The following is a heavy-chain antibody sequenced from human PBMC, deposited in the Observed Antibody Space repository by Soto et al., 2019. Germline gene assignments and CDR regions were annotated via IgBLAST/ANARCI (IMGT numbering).Heavy chain of an antibody. CDR2: IYWDDDK. CDR3: AHRPRYGDFDY. D-gene: IGHD4-17*01. V-gene: IGHV2-5*02. Sequence: QITLKESGPTLVKPTQTLTVTCTFSGFSLSTSGVGVGWIRQPPGKALEWLALIYWDDDKRYSPSLKSRLTLTKDTSKNQVVLTMTNMDPVDTGTYYCAHRPRYGDFDYWGQGTLVTVSS. J-gene: IGHJ4*02. CDR1: GFSLSTSGVG.